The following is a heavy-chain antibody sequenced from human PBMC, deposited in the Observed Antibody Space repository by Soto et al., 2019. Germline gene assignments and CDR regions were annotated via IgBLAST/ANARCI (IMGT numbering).Heavy chain of an antibody. CDR3: ATAITDDAFDI. Sequence: QVQLVQSGAEVKKPGASVKVSCKASGYTFTSYAMHWVRQAPGQRLEWMGWINAGNGNTKYSQKFQGRVTITRDTTATTVYMKLSSLRSEDTAVDYWATAITDDAFDIWGRGKMVTVSS. CDR2: INAGNGNT. CDR1: GYTFTSYA. J-gene: IGHJ3*02. V-gene: IGHV1-3*01. D-gene: IGHD2-2*01.